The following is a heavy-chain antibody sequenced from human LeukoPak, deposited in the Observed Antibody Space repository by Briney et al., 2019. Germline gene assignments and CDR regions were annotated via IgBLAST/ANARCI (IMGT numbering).Heavy chain of an antibody. D-gene: IGHD6-6*01. J-gene: IGHJ3*02. CDR3: AKALGDAFDI. V-gene: IGHV3-9*01. CDR1: GFTIDDYA. Sequence: GGSLRLSCAASGFTIDDYAMHWVRQAPGKGLEWVSGISWNSGSIGYADSVKGRFTISRDNAKNSLYLQMNSLRAEDTALHYCAKALGDAFDIWGQGTMVTVSS. CDR2: ISWNSGSI.